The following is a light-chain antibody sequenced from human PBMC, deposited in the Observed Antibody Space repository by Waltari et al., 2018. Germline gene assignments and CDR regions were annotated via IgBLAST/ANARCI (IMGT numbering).Light chain of an antibody. J-gene: IGLJ2*01. CDR2: ADS. CDR1: NTGRIS. Sequence: SYVLTQPPSVSVAPGQTARMTCWGTNTGRISVHWYQQKPGQAPVLVLYADSDRPSGIPERFSGSNSGNTATLTINKVEAGDEADYFCQVWDRSSDQGVFGGGTKLTVL. CDR3: QVWDRSSDQGV. V-gene: IGLV3-21*02.